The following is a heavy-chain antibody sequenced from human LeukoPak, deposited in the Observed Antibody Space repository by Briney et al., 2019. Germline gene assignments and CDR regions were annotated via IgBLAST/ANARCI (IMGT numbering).Heavy chain of an antibody. CDR1: GFTFSSYA. V-gene: IGHV3-23*01. J-gene: IGHJ4*02. CDR2: ISGSGGST. CDR3: AKDREYYGSGSYSDY. Sequence: GGSLRLSCPASGFTFSSYAMSWVRQAPGKGLEWVSAISGSGGSTYYADSVKGRFTISRDNSKNTLYLQMNSLRAEDTAVYYCAKDREYYGSGSYSDYWGQGTLVTVSS. D-gene: IGHD3-10*01.